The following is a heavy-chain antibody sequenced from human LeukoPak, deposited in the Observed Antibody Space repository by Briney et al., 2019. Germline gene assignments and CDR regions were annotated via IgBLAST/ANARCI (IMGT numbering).Heavy chain of an antibody. J-gene: IGHJ4*02. Sequence: PGGSLRLSCAASGFTVSSNYMSWIRQSPGKGLEWIGYIYFTGITTYNSSLKSRVTISLDTSNNQFSLRLRSVTAADTAVYYCARGTLAAAGPSFDYWGQGALITVSS. CDR3: ARGTLAAAGPSFDY. D-gene: IGHD6-25*01. CDR1: GFTVSSNY. CDR2: IYFTGIT. V-gene: IGHV4-59*02.